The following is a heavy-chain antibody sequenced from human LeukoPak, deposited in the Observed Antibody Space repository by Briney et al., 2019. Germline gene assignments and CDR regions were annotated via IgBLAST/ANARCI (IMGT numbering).Heavy chain of an antibody. CDR1: GGSISSHH. J-gene: IGHJ4*02. CDR2: IYYSGST. D-gene: IGHD3-22*01. V-gene: IGHV4-59*11. CDR3: ARAPYDSSGYLAG. Sequence: SETLSLTCTVSGGSISSHHWSWIRQPPGKGLEWNGYIYYSGSTNYNPSLKRRVTISVDTSKNQFSLKLSSVTAADTAVYYCARAPYDSSGYLAGWGQGTLVTVSS.